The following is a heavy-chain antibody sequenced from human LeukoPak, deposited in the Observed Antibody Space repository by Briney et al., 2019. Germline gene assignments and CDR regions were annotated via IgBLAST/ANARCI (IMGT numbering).Heavy chain of an antibody. Sequence: GGSLRLSCTASGFTFSVSAMHWVRQASGKGLEWVGRIKTKADSYATAYAASVKGRFTISRDDSENTACLQMDSLKTEDTAVYYCTRLTTCTTTSCFFDYWGQGSLVTVSS. J-gene: IGHJ4*02. D-gene: IGHD2-2*01. CDR2: IKTKADSYAT. V-gene: IGHV3-73*01. CDR3: TRLTTCTTTSCFFDY. CDR1: GFTFSVSA.